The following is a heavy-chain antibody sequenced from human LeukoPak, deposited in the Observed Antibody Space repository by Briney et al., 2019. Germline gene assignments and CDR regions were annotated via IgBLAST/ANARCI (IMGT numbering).Heavy chain of an antibody. CDR1: GYTFTGYY. Sequence: GASVKVSCKASGYTFTGYYMHWVRQAPGQGLEWMGWINPNSGGTNYAQKFQGRVTMTRDTSISTAYMKLSRLRSDDTAVYYCARGAYYDSSGPYPYWGQGTLVTVSS. D-gene: IGHD3-22*01. CDR3: ARGAYYDSSGPYPY. CDR2: INPNSGGT. J-gene: IGHJ4*02. V-gene: IGHV1-2*02.